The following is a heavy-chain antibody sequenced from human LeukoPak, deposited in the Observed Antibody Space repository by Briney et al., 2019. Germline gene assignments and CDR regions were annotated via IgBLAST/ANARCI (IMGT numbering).Heavy chain of an antibody. D-gene: IGHD4-23*01. CDR2: IYYSGNT. V-gene: IGHV4-59*01. CDR3: ARDRVRYGGNSGFDP. CDR1: GGSINSYY. J-gene: IGHJ5*02. Sequence: PSETLSLTCTVSGGSINSYYWSWIRQPPGKGLEWIAYIYYSGNTNYNPSLKSRVSISLDTSKNQLSLKLRFVTAADTAVYYCARDRVRYGGNSGFDPWGQGTLVTVSS.